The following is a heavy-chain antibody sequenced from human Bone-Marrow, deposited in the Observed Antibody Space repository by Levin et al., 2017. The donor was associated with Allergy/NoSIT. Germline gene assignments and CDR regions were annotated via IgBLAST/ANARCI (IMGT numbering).Heavy chain of an antibody. Sequence: GGSLRLSCVGSGFTFSSFGIHWVRQAPGKGLEWVAIIWYDGSEKYYADSVKGRFTVSRDNSKSTMYLQMNGLRAEDTAVYYCARRLVPAGQSYYGMDVWGQGTTVIVSS. J-gene: IGHJ6*02. CDR1: GFTFSSFG. D-gene: IGHD1-26*01. V-gene: IGHV3-33*01. CDR3: ARRLVPAGQSYYGMDV. CDR2: IWYDGSEK.